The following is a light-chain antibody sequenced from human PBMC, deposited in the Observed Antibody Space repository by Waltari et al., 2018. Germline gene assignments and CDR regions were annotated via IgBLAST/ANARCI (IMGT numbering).Light chain of an antibody. J-gene: IGKJ5*01. CDR1: QSVSSN. Sequence: EIVMTQSPATLSVSPGETATLSCTAHQSVSSNVAWYQKKPGQAPRLLIYDASTRATSIPAKFRGSGSGTEFTLTISSLQSEDFAVYYCQQYNRWPPITFGHGTRLEIK. CDR3: QQYNRWPPIT. V-gene: IGKV3-15*01. CDR2: DAS.